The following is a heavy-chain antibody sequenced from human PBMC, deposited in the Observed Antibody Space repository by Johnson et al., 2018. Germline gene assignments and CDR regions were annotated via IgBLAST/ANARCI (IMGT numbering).Heavy chain of an antibody. D-gene: IGHD3-16*02. CDR1: GYTITNYA. J-gene: IGHJ1*01. V-gene: IGHV1-3*02. CDR3: AGGLSYKTD. Sequence: QVQLVESGAEVKKPGASVRVSCKASGYTITNYAMHWVRQAPGQRPEWMGGSNAGNGNTKYTQEFQGRVTITRDTSASPAPMALGSRSSDAMAGFHRAGGLSYKTDWGQGTLVTVSS. CDR2: SNAGNGNT.